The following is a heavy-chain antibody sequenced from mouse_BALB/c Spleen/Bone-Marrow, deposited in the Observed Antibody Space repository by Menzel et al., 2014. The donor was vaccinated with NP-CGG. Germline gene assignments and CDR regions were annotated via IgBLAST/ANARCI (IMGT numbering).Heavy chain of an antibody. CDR2: ITNGGGNT. D-gene: IGHD4-1*01. V-gene: IGHV5-12-2*01. J-gene: IGHJ3*01. CDR3: TTLTGTSY. CDR1: GFTFSGYT. Sequence: DVKLVESGGGLVQPGGSLKLSCAASGFTFSGYTMSWVRQTPEKRLEWAAFITNGGGNTYYPDTVKGRFTISRDNAKNTLYLQMSSLKSEDTAIYYCTTLTGTSYWGQGTLVTVSA.